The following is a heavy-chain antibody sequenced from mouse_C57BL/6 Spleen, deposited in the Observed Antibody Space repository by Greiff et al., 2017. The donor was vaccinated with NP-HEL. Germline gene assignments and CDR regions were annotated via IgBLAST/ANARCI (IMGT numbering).Heavy chain of an antibody. CDR3: AREESGTPLYFDV. V-gene: IGHV5-4*01. CDR2: ISDGGSYT. Sequence: EVKLVESGGGLVKPGGSLKLSCAASGFTFSSYAMSWVRQTPEKRLEWVATISDGGSYTYYPDNVKGRFTISRDNAKNNLYLQMSHLKSEDTAMYYCAREESGTPLYFDVWGTGTTVTVSS. J-gene: IGHJ1*03. D-gene: IGHD4-1*01. CDR1: GFTFSSYA.